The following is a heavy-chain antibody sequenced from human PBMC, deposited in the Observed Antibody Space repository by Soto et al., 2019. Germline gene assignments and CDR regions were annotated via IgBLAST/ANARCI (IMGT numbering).Heavy chain of an antibody. CDR1: GFTFSDYY. Sequence: GGSLRLSCAASGFTFSDYYMSWIRQAPGKGLEWVSYISSSGSTIYYADSVKGRFTISRDNAKNSLYLQMNSLRAEDTAVYYCAITSEQYISSKGFDPWGQGTLVTVSS. CDR3: AITSEQYISSKGFDP. D-gene: IGHD6-6*01. V-gene: IGHV3-11*01. J-gene: IGHJ5*02. CDR2: ISSSGSTI.